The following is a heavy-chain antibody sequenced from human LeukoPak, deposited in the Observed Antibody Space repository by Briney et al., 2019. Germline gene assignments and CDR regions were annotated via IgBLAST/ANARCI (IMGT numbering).Heavy chain of an antibody. D-gene: IGHD3-22*01. CDR2: IYTSGST. Sequence: SQTLSLTCTVSGGSISSGSYYWSWIRQPAGKGLEWIGRIYTSGSTNYNPSLKSRVTISVDTSKNQFSLKLSSVTAADTAVYYCAREVVRYCYYDSSGYYPTHFDYWGQGTLVTVSS. J-gene: IGHJ4*02. CDR3: AREVVRYCYYDSSGYYPTHFDY. V-gene: IGHV4-61*02. CDR1: GGSISSGSYY.